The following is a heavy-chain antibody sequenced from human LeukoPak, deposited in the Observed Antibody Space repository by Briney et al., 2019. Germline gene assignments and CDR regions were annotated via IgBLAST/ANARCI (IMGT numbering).Heavy chain of an antibody. CDR2: ISSSSSYT. D-gene: IGHD1-26*01. Sequence: GGSLRLSCAASGFTFSDYYMSWIRQAPGQGLEWVSYISSSSSYTNYADSVKGRFTISRDNAKNSLYLQMNSLRAEDTAVYYCARARSWQYYFDYWGQGTLVTVSS. CDR1: GFTFSDYY. CDR3: ARARSWQYYFDY. V-gene: IGHV3-11*06. J-gene: IGHJ4*02.